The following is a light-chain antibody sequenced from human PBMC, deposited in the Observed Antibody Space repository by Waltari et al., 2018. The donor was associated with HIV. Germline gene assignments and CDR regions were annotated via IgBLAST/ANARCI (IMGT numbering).Light chain of an antibody. CDR3: SSYTSSTYVV. Sequence: QSALTQPASVSGSPGQSITISCTGTRNDVGGYNYVSWYQQHPGKVPKLMINDVSNRPAGVSYRFSVSKSGNTASLTISGLPADDEADYYCSSYTSSTYVVCGGGTKLTVL. V-gene: IGLV2-14*03. CDR1: RNDVGGYNY. J-gene: IGLJ2*01. CDR2: DVS.